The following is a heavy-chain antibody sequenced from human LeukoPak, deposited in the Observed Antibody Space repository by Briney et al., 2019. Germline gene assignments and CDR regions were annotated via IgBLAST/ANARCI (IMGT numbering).Heavy chain of an antibody. J-gene: IGHJ4*02. CDR2: IYHSGST. Sequence: PSETLSLTCAVSGGSISSSNWWSWVRQPPGKGLEWIGEIYHSGSTNYNPSLKCRVTISVDKSKNQFSLKLSSVTAADTAVYYCARRLVVEQRVDYWGQGTLVTVSS. CDR1: GGSISSSNW. CDR3: ARRLVVEQRVDY. V-gene: IGHV4-4*02. D-gene: IGHD2-15*01.